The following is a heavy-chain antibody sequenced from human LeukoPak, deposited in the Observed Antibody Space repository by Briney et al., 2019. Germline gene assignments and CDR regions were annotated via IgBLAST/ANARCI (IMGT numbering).Heavy chain of an antibody. Sequence: PSETLSLTCAVYGGSFSGYYWSWIRQPPGKGLEWIGEINHSGSTNCNPSLKSRVTISVDTSKNQFSLKLNSVTAADTAVYYCARGRIAAPNWFDPWGQGTLVTVSS. D-gene: IGHD6-13*01. J-gene: IGHJ5*02. CDR1: GGSFSGYY. V-gene: IGHV4-34*01. CDR2: INHSGST. CDR3: ARGRIAAPNWFDP.